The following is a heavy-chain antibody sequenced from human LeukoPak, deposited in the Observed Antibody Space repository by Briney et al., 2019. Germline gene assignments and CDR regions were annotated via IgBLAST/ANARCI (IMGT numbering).Heavy chain of an antibody. Sequence: ASVTVSCKASGYIFTDYGIGWVRQAPGQGVEGMAWISDYNGNTDYAQKLQGRVTMTTDTSTSTAYMELRSLRSDDTAVYYCARCDSSGYWYGMDVWGQGTTVTVSS. V-gene: IGHV1-18*01. CDR3: ARCDSSGYWYGMDV. J-gene: IGHJ6*02. CDR2: ISDYNGNT. CDR1: GYIFTDYG. D-gene: IGHD3-22*01.